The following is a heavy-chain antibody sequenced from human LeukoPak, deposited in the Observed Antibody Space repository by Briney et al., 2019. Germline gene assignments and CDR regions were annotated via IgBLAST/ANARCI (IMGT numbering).Heavy chain of an antibody. D-gene: IGHD6-19*01. J-gene: IGHJ4*02. CDR1: GAGDSISTYY. CDR2: IHTSGST. V-gene: IGHV4-4*07. CDR3: ARAPEFSSGWLLDC. Sequence: SETLSLTCTVSGAGDSISTYYWSRIRQSAGKGLEWIGRIHTSGSTNYNPSLKSRVTMSVDTSKNQFSLKVSSVTAADTGVYYCARAPEFSSGWLLDCWGQGSLVTVSS.